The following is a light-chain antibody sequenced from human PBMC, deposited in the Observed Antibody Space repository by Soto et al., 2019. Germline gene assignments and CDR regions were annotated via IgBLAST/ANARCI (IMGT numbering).Light chain of an antibody. V-gene: IGLV4-69*01. CDR2: LYSDGSH. CDR1: SGHSSYA. CDR3: QTWGTGIHVV. Sequence: QSVLTQSPSASASLGASVKLTCTLSSGHSSYAIAWHQQQPEKGPRYLMKLYSDGSHTKGDAIPDRFSGSSSGAERYLTISRLQSEDEAYYYCQTWGTGIHVVFGGGTKLTVL. J-gene: IGLJ2*01.